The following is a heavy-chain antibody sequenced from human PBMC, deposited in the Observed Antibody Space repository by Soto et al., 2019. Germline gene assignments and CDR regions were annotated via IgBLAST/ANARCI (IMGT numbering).Heavy chain of an antibody. CDR3: AHDIPLRL. D-gene: IGHD3-9*01. Sequence: ASVKVSCKVSGYTLTELSMQWVRQAPGKGLEWMGGFDPEDGEEMYAQKFQGRVTMTEDTSADTAYMELSGLRSDDTGVYYCAHDIPLRLWGQGTLVTVSS. CDR2: FDPEDGEE. V-gene: IGHV1-24*01. CDR1: GYTLTELS. J-gene: IGHJ4*02.